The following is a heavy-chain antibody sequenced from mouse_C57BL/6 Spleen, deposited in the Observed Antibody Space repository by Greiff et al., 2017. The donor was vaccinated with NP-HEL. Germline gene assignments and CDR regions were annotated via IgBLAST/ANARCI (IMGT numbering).Heavy chain of an antibody. J-gene: IGHJ4*01. CDR1: GYSFTDYN. Sequence: EVQLQQSGPELVKPGASVKISCTASGYSFTDYNMNWVKQSHGKSLEWIGVINPNYGTNSYKQKFKGKATLTVDQSTSTTYMQLNSLTSEGSAVYYCARALYAMWYWGKGLTVTV. CDR2: INPNYGTN. CDR3: ARALYAMWY. V-gene: IGHV1-39*01.